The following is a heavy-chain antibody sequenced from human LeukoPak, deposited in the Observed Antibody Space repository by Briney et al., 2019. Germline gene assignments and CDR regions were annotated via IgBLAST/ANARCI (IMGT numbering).Heavy chain of an antibody. V-gene: IGHV4-34*01. J-gene: IGHJ4*02. Sequence: SETLSLTCAVYGGSFSGYYWSWIRQPPGKGLEWIGSIYYSGNTYYNASLKSQVSISIDTSKNQFSLKLSSVTAADTAVYYCARQVPLSGYDYWGQGTLVTVSS. CDR1: GGSFSGYY. CDR3: ARQVPLSGYDY. D-gene: IGHD3-22*01. CDR2: IYYSGNT.